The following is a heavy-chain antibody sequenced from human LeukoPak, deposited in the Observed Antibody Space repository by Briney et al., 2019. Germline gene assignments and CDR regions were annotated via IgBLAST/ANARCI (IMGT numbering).Heavy chain of an antibody. J-gene: IGHJ3*02. CDR2: ISYDGSNK. CDR1: GFTFSSYA. Sequence: PGGPLRLSCAASGFTFSSYAMHWVRQAPGKGLEWVAVISYDGSNKYYADSVKGRFTISRDNSKNTLYLQMNSLRAEDTAVYYCARDRGVGSSGWYGYAFDIWGQGTMVTVSS. CDR3: ARDRGVGSSGWYGYAFDI. D-gene: IGHD6-19*01. V-gene: IGHV3-30-3*01.